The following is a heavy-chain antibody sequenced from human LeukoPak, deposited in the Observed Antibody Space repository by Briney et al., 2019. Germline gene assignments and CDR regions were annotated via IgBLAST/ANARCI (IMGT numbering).Heavy chain of an antibody. D-gene: IGHD5-24*01. CDR1: GFTFSTYA. V-gene: IGHV3-11*04. CDR3: ARGTWATLYYYYMDV. Sequence: GGSLRLSCEVSGFTFSTYAMTWVRQAPGKGLEWVSIISGSGGTTYYADSVKGRFTTSRDNAKSSLYLQMNSPRAEDTAVYYCARGTWATLYYYYMDVWGKGTTVTVSS. CDR2: ISGSGGTT. J-gene: IGHJ6*03.